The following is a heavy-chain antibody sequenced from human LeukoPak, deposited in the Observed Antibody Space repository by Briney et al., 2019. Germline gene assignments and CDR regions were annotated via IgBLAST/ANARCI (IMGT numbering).Heavy chain of an antibody. CDR3: ARVAEPADGTYYDFRSGYYNYYYMDV. J-gene: IGHJ6*03. Sequence: ASVKVSCKASGYTFTSYDINWVRQAPGQGLEWMGIINPSGGSTSYAQKFQGRVTMTRDTSTSTVYMELSSLRSEDTAVYYCARVAEPADGTYYDFRSGYYNYYYMDVWGKGTTVTVSS. D-gene: IGHD3-3*01. V-gene: IGHV1-46*01. CDR1: GYTFTSYD. CDR2: INPSGGST.